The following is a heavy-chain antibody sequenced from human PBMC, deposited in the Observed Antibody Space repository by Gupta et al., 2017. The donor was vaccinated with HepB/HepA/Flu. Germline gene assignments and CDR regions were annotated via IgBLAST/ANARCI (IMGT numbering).Heavy chain of an antibody. D-gene: IGHD1-26*01. Sequence: EVQLLESGGGLVQPGGSLRLSCAASGFTFSTYAMGWVRQAPGKGLEWVSSISSSGGNTCYADSVKGRFTISRNNSKNTLYLQMNSLRAEDTAVYYCAEYRLWEPRDWFDPWGQGTLVTVSS. J-gene: IGHJ5*02. CDR1: GFTFSTYA. CDR3: AEYRLWEPRDWFDP. CDR2: ISSSGGNT. V-gene: IGHV3-23*01.